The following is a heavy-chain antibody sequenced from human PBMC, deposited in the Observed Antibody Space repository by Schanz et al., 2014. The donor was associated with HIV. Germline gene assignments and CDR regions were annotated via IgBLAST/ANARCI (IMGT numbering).Heavy chain of an antibody. D-gene: IGHD2-21*01. Sequence: EVQLVESEGGLVQPGGSLRLSCGASGFILTNYWMAWVRQAPGKGLEWVANKKQDATEKNYVDSVKGRFTISRDNAKNSLYLQMNSLRVEDTAVYYCARWRSDSKFSPPLFDFWGQGTLVTVSS. CDR2: KKQDATEK. V-gene: IGHV3-7*01. CDR3: ARWRSDSKFSPPLFDF. CDR1: GFILTNYW. J-gene: IGHJ4*02.